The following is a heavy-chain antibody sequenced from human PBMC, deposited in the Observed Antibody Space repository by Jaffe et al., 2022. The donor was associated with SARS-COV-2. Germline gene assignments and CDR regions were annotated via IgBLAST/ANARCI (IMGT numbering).Heavy chain of an antibody. CDR1: GHSISSGSY. V-gene: IGHV4-38-2*02. CDR2: IYHSGST. CDR3: ASHFGSYYYFYMDV. D-gene: IGHD3-10*01. Sequence: QVQLQESGPGLVKPSETLSLTCTVSGHSISSGSYWGWIRQPPGKGLEWIGSIYHSGSTYYNPSLKSRVTISVDTSKHQFSLKLSSVTAADTAVYYCASHFGSYYYFYMDVWGKGTTVTVSS. J-gene: IGHJ6*03.